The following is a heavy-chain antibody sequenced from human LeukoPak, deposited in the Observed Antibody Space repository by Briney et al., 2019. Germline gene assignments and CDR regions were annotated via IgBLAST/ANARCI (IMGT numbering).Heavy chain of an antibody. Sequence: PGGSLRLSCVACGFAFSCYGMHWVRQAPGKGLEGGAFIRYDGSNKYYADSLKGRFPISRDNSKKTLYLQMNSLRAQATAVIYCAKDLLREYVLSAVPTGWGQGTLVTVSS. CDR1: GFAFSCYG. CDR2: IRYDGSNK. V-gene: IGHV3-30*02. D-gene: IGHD2-8*01. CDR3: AKDLLREYVLSAVPTG. J-gene: IGHJ4*02.